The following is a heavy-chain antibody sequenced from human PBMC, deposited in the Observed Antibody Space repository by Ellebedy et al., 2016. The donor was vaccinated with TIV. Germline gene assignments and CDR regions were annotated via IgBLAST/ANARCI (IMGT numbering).Heavy chain of an antibody. Sequence: MPSETLSLTCTVSYGSISGSSDYWGWSRQPPGKGLEWIGTIYYSGTTYYSMSFQSRVTISVDTSMNQFSLNLNSVTAAETAIYYCARVTRSTTGWYVANWGQGTLVTVSS. CDR3: ARVTRSTTGWYVAN. D-gene: IGHD1-7*01. CDR1: YGSISGSSDY. V-gene: IGHV4-39*07. CDR2: IYYSGTT. J-gene: IGHJ4*02.